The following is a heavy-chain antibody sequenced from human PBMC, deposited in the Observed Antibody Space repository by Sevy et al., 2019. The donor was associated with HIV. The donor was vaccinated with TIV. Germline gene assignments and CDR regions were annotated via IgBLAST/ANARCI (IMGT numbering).Heavy chain of an antibody. V-gene: IGHV3-30*18. CDR3: AKDLHPPGPVRGTNFDY. J-gene: IGHJ4*02. Sequence: GGSLRLSCAASALTFTRYAFHWVRQAPGKGLEWLGVISYEGSNTYYGPSVKGRFTISRDNSKNTLYLQMNDMRTEDTAVYYCAKDLHPPGPVRGTNFDYWGRGTLVTVSS. CDR2: ISYEGSNT. CDR1: ALTFTRYA. D-gene: IGHD1-1*01.